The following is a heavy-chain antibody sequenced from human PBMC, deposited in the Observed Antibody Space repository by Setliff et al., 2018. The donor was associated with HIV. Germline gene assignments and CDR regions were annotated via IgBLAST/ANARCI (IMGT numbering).Heavy chain of an antibody. CDR1: GYTFTSYA. V-gene: IGHV1-18*01. CDR3: ARVRPRGVRGAKSDRDAFDI. Sequence: VKVSCKASGYTFTSYAMSWVRQAPGQGLEWMGWINIKNGNTNYGQKLQGRVSMTTDTSTSTAYMELSRLRSDDTAVYYCARVRPRGVRGAKSDRDAFDIWGQGTMVTVSS. D-gene: IGHD3-10*01. CDR2: INIKNGNT. J-gene: IGHJ3*02.